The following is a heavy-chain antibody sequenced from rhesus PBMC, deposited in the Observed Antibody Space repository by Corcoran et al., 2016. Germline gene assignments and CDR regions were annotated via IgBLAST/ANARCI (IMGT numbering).Heavy chain of an antibody. J-gene: IGHJ4*01. CDR2: ISGSSNSP. CDR1: GGSVSSSNW. Sequence: QVQLQESGPGLVKPSETLSPTCAVSGGSVSSSNWWRWIRQPPGKGLEWIAYISGSSNSPSYNPSLKSRVTISTDTSKTQFSLKLSSVTAADTAVYYCARVWIQLQFSSGFDYWGQGVLVTVSS. V-gene: IGHV4-65*01. CDR3: ARVWIQLQFSSGFDY. D-gene: IGHD5-12*01.